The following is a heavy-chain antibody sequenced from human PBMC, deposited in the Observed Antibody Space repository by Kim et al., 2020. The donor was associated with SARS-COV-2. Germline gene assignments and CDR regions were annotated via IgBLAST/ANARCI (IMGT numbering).Heavy chain of an antibody. CDR1: GDSVSSNAAT. D-gene: IGHD3-3*02. CDR3: AGAFSGKFHY. CDR2: TYYRSKWSN. Sequence: SQTLSLTCAISGDSVSSNAATWNWIRQSPSRGPEWLGRTYYRSKWSNDYAVSVKGRITINPDASNNQFSLQLNSVTPEDTAVYYCAGAFSGKFHYWGQGTLVTVSS. V-gene: IGHV6-1*01. J-gene: IGHJ4*02.